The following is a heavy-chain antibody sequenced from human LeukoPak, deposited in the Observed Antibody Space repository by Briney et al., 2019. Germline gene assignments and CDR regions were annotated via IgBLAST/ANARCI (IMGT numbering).Heavy chain of an antibody. CDR1: GYTFTSYA. V-gene: IGHV1-3*01. J-gene: IGHJ4*02. CDR3: ARSGAWSTLDY. Sequence: ASVKVSCKASGYTFTSYAMHWVRQAPGQRLEWMGWTNAGNGNTKYSQKFQGRVTITRDTSASTAYMELSSLRSEDTAVYYCARSGAWSTLDYWGQGTLVTVSS. D-gene: IGHD5/OR15-5a*01. CDR2: TNAGNGNT.